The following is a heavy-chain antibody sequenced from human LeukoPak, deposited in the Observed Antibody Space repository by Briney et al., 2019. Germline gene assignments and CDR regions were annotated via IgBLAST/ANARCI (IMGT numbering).Heavy chain of an antibody. V-gene: IGHV4-34*01. J-gene: IGHJ4*02. CDR3: ARQGSSSRIRTFDY. D-gene: IGHD6-19*01. CDR1: GGSFSGYY. CDR2: INHSGST. Sequence: SETLSLTCAVYGGSFSGYYWSWIRQPPGKGLEWIGEINHSGSTNYNPSLKSRVTISVDTSKNQFSLKLSSVTAADTAVYYCARQGSSSRIRTFDYWGQGTLVTVSS.